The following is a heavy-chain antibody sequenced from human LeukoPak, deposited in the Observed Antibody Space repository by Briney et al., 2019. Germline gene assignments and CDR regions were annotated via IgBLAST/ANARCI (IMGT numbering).Heavy chain of an antibody. J-gene: IGHJ4*02. CDR3: ARVGATYGDPLEYDY. Sequence: APLKPSCTASRYSFTTSGISSVREAPGHRLRWRRGISGYSGNTNYAPKLQGRVTMTTDTSTSTAYMELRSLTSADTGTYYCARVGATYGDPLEYDYWGQGTLVTVSS. V-gene: IGHV1-18*01. CDR2: ISGYSGNT. D-gene: IGHD1-26*01. CDR1: RYSFTTSG.